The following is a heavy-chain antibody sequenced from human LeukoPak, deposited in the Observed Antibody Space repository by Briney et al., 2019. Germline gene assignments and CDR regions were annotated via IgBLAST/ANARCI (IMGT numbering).Heavy chain of an antibody. CDR1: GGTFSSYA. D-gene: IGHD2-15*01. V-gene: IGHV1-69*01. J-gene: IGHJ3*02. CDR2: IIPIFGTA. CDR3: AREISGYCSGGSCYSIAFDI. Sequence: SVKVSCKASGGTFSSYAISWVRQAPGQGLEWMGGIIPIFGTANYAQKFQGRVTITADESTSTAYMELSSLRSEDTAVYYCAREISGYCSGGSCYSIAFDIWGQGTMVTVSS.